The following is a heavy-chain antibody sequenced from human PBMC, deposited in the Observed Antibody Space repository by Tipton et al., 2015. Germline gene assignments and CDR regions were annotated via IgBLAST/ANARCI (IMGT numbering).Heavy chain of an antibody. CDR3: ARIPKRDGDSFDL. D-gene: IGHD4-17*01. CDR2: IYFSGST. Sequence: TLSLTCTVSGASIGSGGTYWSWIRQFPGKGLEWIGHIYFSGSTFYSPSLKSRLTISKDTSKNQLFLKLTSVTAADTAIYYCARIPKRDGDSFDLWGRGTLVTVSS. V-gene: IGHV4-31*03. CDR1: GASIGSGGTY. J-gene: IGHJ4*02.